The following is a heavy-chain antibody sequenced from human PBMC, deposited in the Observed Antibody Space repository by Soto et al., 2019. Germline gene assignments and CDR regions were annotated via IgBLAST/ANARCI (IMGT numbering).Heavy chain of an antibody. CDR1: GYTFTSYG. CDR3: ARHIIRFLEWPPNGYWFDP. D-gene: IGHD3-3*01. Sequence: ASLKLSSTTSGYTFTSYGISWLRQATGQGLEWMGWISAYNGNTNYAQKLQGRVTMTTDTSTSTAYMELRSLRSDDTAVYYCARHIIRFLEWPPNGYWFDPWGQGILVTVSS. CDR2: ISAYNGNT. V-gene: IGHV1-18*04. J-gene: IGHJ5*02.